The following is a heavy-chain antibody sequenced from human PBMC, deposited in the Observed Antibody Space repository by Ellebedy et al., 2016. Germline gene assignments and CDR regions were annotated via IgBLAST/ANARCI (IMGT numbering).Heavy chain of an antibody. D-gene: IGHD3-22*01. CDR3: ARVMFSNGSDAFDI. CDR1: GGSISSYY. CDR2: IFYSGST. J-gene: IGHJ3*02. Sequence: SETLSLTCTVPGGSISSYYWSWIRQPPGKGLEWIGYIFYSGSTNYNPSLKSRVTISVDTPKNQFSLRLSSVTAADTAVYYCARVMFSNGSDAFDIWGQGTMVTVSS. V-gene: IGHV4-59*01.